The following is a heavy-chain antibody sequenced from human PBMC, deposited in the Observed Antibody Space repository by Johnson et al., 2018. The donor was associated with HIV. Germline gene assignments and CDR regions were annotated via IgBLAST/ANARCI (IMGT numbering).Heavy chain of an antibody. V-gene: IGHV3-11*04. J-gene: IGHJ3*02. CDR3: ARVNYDSSGSFDI. CDR2: ISSSGSTI. CDR1: GFTFSDYY. D-gene: IGHD3-22*01. Sequence: QVQLVESGGGVVQPGRSLRLSCAASGFTFSDYYMSWIRQAPGTGLEWVSYISSSGSTIYYADSVKGRFTISRDNAKNSLYLQMNSLRAEDTAVYYCARVNYDSSGSFDIWGQGTMVTVSS.